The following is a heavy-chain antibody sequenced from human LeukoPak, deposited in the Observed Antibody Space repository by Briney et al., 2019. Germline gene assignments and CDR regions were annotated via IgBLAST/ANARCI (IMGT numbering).Heavy chain of an antibody. CDR2: ITYNSGTI. CDR1: GFTFRSYA. J-gene: IGHJ4*02. CDR3: ARDSGYSYADDY. Sequence: GSLRLSCAASGFTFRSYAMQWVRQAPGKGLEWVSYITYNSGTIFYADSVEGRFTISRDNAKDSLYLQMSSLRDEDTAVYYCARDSGYSYADDYWGQGTLVTVSS. V-gene: IGHV3-48*02. D-gene: IGHD5-18*01.